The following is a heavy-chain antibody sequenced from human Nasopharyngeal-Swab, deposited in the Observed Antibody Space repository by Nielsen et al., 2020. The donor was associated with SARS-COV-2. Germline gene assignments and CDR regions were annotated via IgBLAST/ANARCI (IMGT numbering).Heavy chain of an antibody. V-gene: IGHV4-38-2*02. CDR3: ARELSNTPKYNWFAP. CDR2: VQSAGNT. J-gene: IGHJ5*02. CDR1: GYSISSGYY. D-gene: IGHD3-16*02. Sequence: LRLSCTVSGYSISSGYYWAWIRHSPGKGLEWIGSVQSAGNTYYNPSLESRVTISKDSSKNQFSLMLRSVTAADTAVYYCARELSNTPKYNWFAPWGQGALVTVSS.